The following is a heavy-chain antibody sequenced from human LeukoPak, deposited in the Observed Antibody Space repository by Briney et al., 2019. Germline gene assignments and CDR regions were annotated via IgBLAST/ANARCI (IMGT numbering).Heavy chain of an antibody. CDR2: IIPIFGTA. J-gene: IGHJ6*02. V-gene: IGHV1-69*13. CDR1: GGTFSSYA. D-gene: IGHD3-3*01. CDR3: ASSSPYYDFWSGSPSYYYYGMDV. Sequence: GASVKVSCTASGGTFSSYAISWVRQAPGQGLEWMGGIIPIFGTANYAQKFQGRVTITADESTSTAYMELSSLRSEDTAVYYCASSSPYYDFWSGSPSYYYYGMDVWGQGTTVTVSS.